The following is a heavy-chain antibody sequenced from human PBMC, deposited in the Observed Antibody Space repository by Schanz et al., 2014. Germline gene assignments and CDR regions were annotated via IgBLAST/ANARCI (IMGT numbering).Heavy chain of an antibody. CDR3: ARDHTTESYYSAGPPIDY. Sequence: EVQLLESGGGLVQPGGSLRLSCSASTFTFDHYAMTWVRQAPGKGLEWVAAVSSRSDEIKYADSVRGRFTISRDNSKNTLYLQMSSLTTEDTAVYYCARDHTTESYYSAGPPIDYWGQGTLVAVSA. D-gene: IGHD1-26*01. V-gene: IGHV3-23*05. CDR1: TFTFDHYA. J-gene: IGHJ4*02. CDR2: VSSRSDEI.